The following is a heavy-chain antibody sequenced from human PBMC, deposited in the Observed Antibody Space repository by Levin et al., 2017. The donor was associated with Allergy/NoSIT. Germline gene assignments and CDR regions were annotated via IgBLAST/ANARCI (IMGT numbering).Heavy chain of an antibody. CDR3: AKDGSRLYS. D-gene: IGHD3-16*01. V-gene: IGHV3-23*01. CDR2: ITGPFQTT. J-gene: IGHJ4*02. CDR1: GFTFSSSA. Sequence: QHGESLKISCAASGFTFSSSAMSWVRQAPGKGLEWVSAITGPFQTTYYADSVKGRFTISRDNSKNTLYLQINSLRVDDTAVYYCAKDGSRLYSWGQGTLVTVAS.